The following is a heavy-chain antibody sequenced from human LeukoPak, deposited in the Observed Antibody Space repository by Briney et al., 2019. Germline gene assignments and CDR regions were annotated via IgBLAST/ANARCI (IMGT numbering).Heavy chain of an antibody. CDR3: SRAGGDTGAIVWAFDY. CDR1: GGSISSYY. V-gene: IGHV4-59*12. CDR2: IYYSGSI. Sequence: PSETLSLTCTVSGGSISSYYWSWLRQPPGKGLEWIGYIYYSGSINYNPSLKSRVTISVDTSKNQFSLKVSSVTAADTAVYYCSRAGGDTGAIVWAFDYRGQGSLVTDCS. J-gene: IGHJ4*02. D-gene: IGHD3-16*01.